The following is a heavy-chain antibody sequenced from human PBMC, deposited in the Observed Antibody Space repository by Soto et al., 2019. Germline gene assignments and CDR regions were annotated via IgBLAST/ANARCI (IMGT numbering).Heavy chain of an antibody. J-gene: IGHJ4*02. CDR3: ARGRYGDY. CDR1: GYAFTTYG. Sequence: QVHLVQAGAEVKNPGASVKVSCKGAGYAFTTYGITWVRQAPGQGLEWMGWISAHNGNTNSEQKLQGRVTVTRDTSTSTAYMELRSLRSDDTAVYYCARGRYGDYWGKGGLVTVSS. D-gene: IGHD1-1*01. CDR2: ISAHNGNT. V-gene: IGHV1-18*01.